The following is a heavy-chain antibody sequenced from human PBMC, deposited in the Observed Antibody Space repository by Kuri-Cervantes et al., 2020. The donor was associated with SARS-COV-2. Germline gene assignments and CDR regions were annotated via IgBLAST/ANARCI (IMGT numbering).Heavy chain of an antibody. CDR3: ARSMEYSSSSAHFDY. J-gene: IGHJ4*02. V-gene: IGHV4-4*02. CDR2: IYHSGST. CDR1: GGSISSSNW. Sequence: GSLRLSCAVSGGSISSSNWWSWVRQPPGKGLEWIGEIYHSGSTNYNPSLKSRVTISVDKSKNQFSLKLSSVTAADTAVYYRARSMEYSSSSAHFDYWGQGTLVTVSS. D-gene: IGHD6-6*01.